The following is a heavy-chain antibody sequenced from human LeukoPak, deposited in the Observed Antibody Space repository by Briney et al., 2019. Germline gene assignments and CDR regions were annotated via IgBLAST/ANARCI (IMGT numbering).Heavy chain of an antibody. CDR3: ARDPLPPYYYDSSGYYGY. CDR1: GFTFSSYS. Sequence: GGSLRLSCAASGFTFSSYSMNWVRQAPGKGLEWVSSISSSSSYIYYADSVKGRFTISRDNAKNSLYLQMNSLRAEDTAVYYCARDPLPPYYYDSSGYYGYWGQGTLDTVSS. J-gene: IGHJ4*02. V-gene: IGHV3-21*01. CDR2: ISSSSSYI. D-gene: IGHD3-22*01.